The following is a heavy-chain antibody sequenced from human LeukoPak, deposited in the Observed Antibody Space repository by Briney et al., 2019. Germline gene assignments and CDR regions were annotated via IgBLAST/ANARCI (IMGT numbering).Heavy chain of an antibody. CDR3: ATLGCSSTSCYTEDPRGVDY. CDR2: IIPIFGTA. J-gene: IGHJ4*02. D-gene: IGHD2-2*02. V-gene: IGHV1-69*13. Sequence: PSVKVSCKASGGTFSSYAISWVRQAPGQGLAWMGGIIPIFGTANYAQKFQGRVTITADESTSTAYMELSSLRSEDTAVYYCATLGCSSTSCYTEDPRGVDYWGQGTLVTVSS. CDR1: GGTFSSYA.